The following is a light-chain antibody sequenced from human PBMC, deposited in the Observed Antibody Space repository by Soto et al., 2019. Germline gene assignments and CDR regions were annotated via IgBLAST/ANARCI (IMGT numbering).Light chain of an antibody. CDR3: QQYGPSPMYT. Sequence: EIVLTQSPGTLSLSPGERATLSCRASQTVSSSYLAWYQQKPGQAPRLLIYGASTRATGIPGRFSGSASGTVFSLTISRLEPEDMAVYYCQQYGPSPMYTFGQVTNLEIK. CDR2: GAS. J-gene: IGKJ2*01. CDR1: QTVSSSY. V-gene: IGKV3-20*01.